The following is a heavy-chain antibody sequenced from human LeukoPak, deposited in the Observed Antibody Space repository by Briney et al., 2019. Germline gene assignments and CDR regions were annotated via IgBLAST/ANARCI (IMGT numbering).Heavy chain of an antibody. V-gene: IGHV3-30*03. J-gene: IGHJ4*02. CDR2: ISYDGSTK. CDR3: ARASESGSASGRIGY. CDR1: GLTVSRNY. Sequence: PGGSLRLSCAASGLTVSRNYMSWVRQAPGKGLEWVAVISYDGSTKYYADSVKGRFIISRDNFKDTVFLQLNSLRPEDTAVFYCARASESGSASGRIGYWGQGALVIVSS. D-gene: IGHD3-10*01.